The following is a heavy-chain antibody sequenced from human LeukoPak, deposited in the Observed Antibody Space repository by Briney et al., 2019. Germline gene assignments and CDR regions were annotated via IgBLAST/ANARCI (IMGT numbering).Heavy chain of an antibody. V-gene: IGHV4-30-2*05. Sequence: SETLSLTCAVSGGSISSGGYSWSWIRQPPGKGLEWIGYIYHSGSTYYNPSLKSRVTISGDTSKNQFSLKLSSVTAADTAVYYCARDSGTGSLDYWGQGTLVTVSS. D-gene: IGHD3/OR15-3a*01. J-gene: IGHJ4*02. CDR1: GGSISSGGYS. CDR2: IYHSGST. CDR3: ARDSGTGSLDY.